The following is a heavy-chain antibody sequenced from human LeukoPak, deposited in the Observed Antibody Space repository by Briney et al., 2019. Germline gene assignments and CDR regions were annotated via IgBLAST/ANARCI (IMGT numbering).Heavy chain of an antibody. J-gene: IGHJ6*02. D-gene: IGHD3-9*01. CDR1: GFTFSGFA. CDR2: ISYDGSNK. CDR3: ARGPDYDILTGYDYYYGMDV. Sequence: PGGSLRLSCAASGFTFSGFAMNWVRQAPGKGLEWVAVISYDGSNKYYADSVKGRFTISRDNSKNTPYLQMNSLRAEDTAVYYCARGPDYDILTGYDYYYGMDVWGQGTTVTVSS. V-gene: IGHV3-30-3*01.